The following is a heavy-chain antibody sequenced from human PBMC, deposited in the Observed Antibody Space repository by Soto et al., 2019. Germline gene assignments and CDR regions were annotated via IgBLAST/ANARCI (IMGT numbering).Heavy chain of an antibody. J-gene: IGHJ4*02. CDR2: IIPIFGTA. CDR1: GGTFSSYA. V-gene: IGHV1-69*13. CDR3: ARNVIFDDFWSGYFAY. Sequence: GASVKVSCKASGGTFSSYAISWVRQAPGQGLEWMGGIIPIFGTANYAQKFQGRVTITADESTSTAYMELSSLRSEDTAVYYCARNVIFDDFWSGYFAYWGQGTLVTVSS. D-gene: IGHD3-3*01.